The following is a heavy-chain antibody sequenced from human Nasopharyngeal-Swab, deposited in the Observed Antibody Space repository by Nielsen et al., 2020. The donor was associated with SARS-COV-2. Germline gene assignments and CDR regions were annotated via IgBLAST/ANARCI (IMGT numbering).Heavy chain of an antibody. D-gene: IGHD6-13*01. Sequence: SETLSLTCTVSGGSISSGGYYWSWIRQHPGKGLEWIGYTYYSGSTYYNPSLKSRVTISVDTSKNQFSLKLSSVTAADTAVYYCARDIGAAGTFDYWGQGTLVTVSS. CDR2: TYYSGST. V-gene: IGHV4-31*03. CDR1: GGSISSGGYY. J-gene: IGHJ4*02. CDR3: ARDIGAAGTFDY.